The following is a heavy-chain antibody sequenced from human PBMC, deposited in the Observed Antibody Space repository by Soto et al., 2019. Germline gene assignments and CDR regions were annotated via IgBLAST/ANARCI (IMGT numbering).Heavy chain of an antibody. Sequence: PSETLDLTCAYYGETFSGYYWTWIRQAPGKGLEWIGEINNSGSTNYNPSLKSRVTISVDTSKNQFSLKLSSVTAADTAVYYCARVLTAXELLISGYYYYYYGMDVWGQGTTVTVSS. CDR3: ARVLTAXELLISGYYYYYYGMDV. CDR1: GETFSGYY. J-gene: IGHJ6*02. CDR2: INNSGST. D-gene: IGHD1-26*01. V-gene: IGHV4-34*01.